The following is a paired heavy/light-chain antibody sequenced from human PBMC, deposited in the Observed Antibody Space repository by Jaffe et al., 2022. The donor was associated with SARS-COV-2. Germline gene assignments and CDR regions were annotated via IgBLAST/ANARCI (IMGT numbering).Heavy chain of an antibody. V-gene: IGHV3-23*04. CDR1: GATFRNFA. J-gene: IGHJ1*01. CDR2: ISGDGQDT. CDR3: ANGGGSHSAH. D-gene: IGHD3-16*01. Sequence: QLVSSGGALVPPGGSLTLSCSSSGATFRNFAMGWIRQSPQRGLEWVSSISGDGQDTHYDDSVKGRFTISRDNSRDTLYLHMTALRVDDAAVYFCANGGGSHSAHWGQGTLVTVSS.
Light chain of an antibody. V-gene: IGKV1-9*01. J-gene: IGKJ5*01. Sequence: DIHLTQSPSFVSASIGDTVTMTCRASQAISTKLAWYQQKPGRAPSVLIFAASILQTGVPSRFSGSGSATEFTLTITSVQPEDFATYYCQQVNAYPLTFGQGTRLDMK. CDR3: QQVNAYPLT. CDR1: QAISTK. CDR2: AAS.